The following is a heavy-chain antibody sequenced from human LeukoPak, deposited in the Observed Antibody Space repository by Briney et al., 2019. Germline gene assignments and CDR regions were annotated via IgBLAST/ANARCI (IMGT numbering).Heavy chain of an antibody. CDR3: ARASTVRYYDILTGYYRNWFDP. CDR1: GYTFTGYY. J-gene: IGHJ5*02. CDR2: INPNSGGT. Sequence: ASVKVSCKASGYTFTGYYMHWVRQAPGQGLEWMGWINPNSGGTNYAQKFQGRVTMTRDTSISTAYMELSRLRSDDTAVYYCARASTVRYYDILTGYYRNWFDPWGQGTLVTVSS. V-gene: IGHV1-2*02. D-gene: IGHD3-9*01.